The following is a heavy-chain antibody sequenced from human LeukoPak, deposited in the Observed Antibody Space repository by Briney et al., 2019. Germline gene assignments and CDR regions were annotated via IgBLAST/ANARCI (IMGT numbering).Heavy chain of an antibody. CDR2: ISSSSSYI. J-gene: IGHJ4*02. CDR3: ASGVRGETPDY. CDR1: GFTFSSYS. D-gene: IGHD3-10*01. Sequence: GGSLRLSCAASGFTFSSYSMNWVRQAPGKGLEWVSSISSSSSYINYADSVKGRFTISRDNAKNSLYLQMNSLRAEDTAVYYCASGVRGETPDYWGQGTLVTVSS. V-gene: IGHV3-21*01.